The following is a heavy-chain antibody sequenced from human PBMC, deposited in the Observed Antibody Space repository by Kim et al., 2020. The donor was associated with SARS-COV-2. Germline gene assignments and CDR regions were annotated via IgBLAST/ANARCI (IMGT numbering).Heavy chain of an antibody. J-gene: IGHJ4*02. Sequence: STYYNPPLKSRVTMTVDTSKNQFSMTLSSVTAVDTAVYYCARIRFGCLDDWGQGTLVTVSS. V-gene: IGHV4-28*01. CDR2: ST. D-gene: IGHD3-10*01. CDR3: ARIRFGCLDD.